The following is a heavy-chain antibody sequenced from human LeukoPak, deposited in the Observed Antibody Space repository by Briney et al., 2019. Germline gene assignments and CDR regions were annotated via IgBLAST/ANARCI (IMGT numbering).Heavy chain of an antibody. CDR1: GLTFSSYW. Sequence: GGSLRLSCEASGLTFSSYWMSWVRQAPGKGLEWVANIKQDGSEKYYVDSVKGRFTISRDNAKNSLYLQMNSLRAEDTAVYYCARDFVDYWGQGTLVTVSS. CDR3: ARDFVDY. CDR2: IKQDGSEK. V-gene: IGHV3-7*01. J-gene: IGHJ4*02.